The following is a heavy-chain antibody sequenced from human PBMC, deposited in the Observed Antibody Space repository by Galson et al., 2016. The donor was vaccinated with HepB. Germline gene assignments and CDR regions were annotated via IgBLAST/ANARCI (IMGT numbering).Heavy chain of an antibody. J-gene: IGHJ3*01. V-gene: IGHV3-7*01. CDR2: INPDGSQT. Sequence: SLRLSCAASGFTFRTSWMSWVRQPPGKGPEWVANINPDGSQTYYVDSVKGRFNISKDNAKNSLYLRMYSLRADDTAVYYCARDPMRFAFDLWGQGTMVTVSS. CDR3: ARDPMRFAFDL. CDR1: GFTFRTSW.